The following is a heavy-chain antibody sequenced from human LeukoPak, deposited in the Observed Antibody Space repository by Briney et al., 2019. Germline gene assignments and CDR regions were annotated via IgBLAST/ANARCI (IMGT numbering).Heavy chain of an antibody. J-gene: IGHJ4*02. D-gene: IGHD3-3*01. CDR2: IYTSGST. CDR3: AREDDFWSGYYPFDY. Sequence: KASETLSLTCTVSGGSISSYYWSWIRQPAGKGLEWIGRIYTSGSTNYNPSLKSRVTMSVDTSKNQFSLKLSSVTAADTAVYYCAREDDFWSGYYPFDYWGLGTLVTVSS. CDR1: GGSISSYY. V-gene: IGHV4-4*07.